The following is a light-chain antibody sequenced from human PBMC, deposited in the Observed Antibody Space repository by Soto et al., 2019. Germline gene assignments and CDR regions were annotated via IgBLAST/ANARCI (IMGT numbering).Light chain of an antibody. CDR1: QSVDSN. J-gene: IGKJ2*01. CDR3: QQYNNWLRT. V-gene: IGKV3-15*01. CDR2: GAS. Sequence: EIVMTQSPATLSVSPGARATLSCRASQSVDSNLAWYQQKPGQAPRLLIYGASTRATGIPARFSGRGSGREFTLTISSLQSEDFAVYYCQQYNNWLRTFGQGTNLEIK.